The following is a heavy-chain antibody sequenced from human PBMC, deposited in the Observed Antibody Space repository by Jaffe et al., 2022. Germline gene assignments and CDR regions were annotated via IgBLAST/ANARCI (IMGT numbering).Heavy chain of an antibody. Sequence: QVQLQQWGAGLLKPSETLSLTCAVYGGSFSGYYWSWIRQPPGKGLEWIGEINHSGSTNYNPSLKSRVTISVDTSKNQFSLKLSSVTAADTAVYYCARRRNYYGSGSYYNAFDYWGQGTLVTVSS. CDR1: GGSFSGYY. D-gene: IGHD3-10*01. CDR2: INHSGST. J-gene: IGHJ4*02. CDR3: ARRRNYYGSGSYYNAFDY. V-gene: IGHV4-34*01.